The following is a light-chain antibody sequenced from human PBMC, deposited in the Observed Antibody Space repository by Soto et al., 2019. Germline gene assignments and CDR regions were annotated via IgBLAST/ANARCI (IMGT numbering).Light chain of an antibody. CDR1: QSVSSSY. J-gene: IGKJ1*01. CDR2: GTS. Sequence: EIVLTQSPGTLSLSPGERATLPCRASQSVSSSYLAWYQQKPGQAPRLLIYGTSSRATAIPDRFSGSGSGTDVTLTISRLEPEDFAVYYCQQYGSSSWTFGQGTKVDIK. V-gene: IGKV3-20*01. CDR3: QQYGSSSWT.